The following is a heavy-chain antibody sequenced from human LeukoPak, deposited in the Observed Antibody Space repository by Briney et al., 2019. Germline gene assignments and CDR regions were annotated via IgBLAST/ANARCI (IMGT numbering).Heavy chain of an antibody. CDR2: ISYSGSS. CDR3: ARQIGYCGDTRCYAIDFDY. CDR1: DVSINSGSSY. Sequence: SETLSLTCSVSDVSINSGSSYWTWIRQHPGKGLEWMGYISYSGSSYYNPSLRSRLSMSTDTSKNQFSLRLSFVTAADTAVYYCARQIGYCGDTRCYAIDFDYWGKGILVAVPS. J-gene: IGHJ4*02. V-gene: IGHV4-31*03. D-gene: IGHD2-2*01.